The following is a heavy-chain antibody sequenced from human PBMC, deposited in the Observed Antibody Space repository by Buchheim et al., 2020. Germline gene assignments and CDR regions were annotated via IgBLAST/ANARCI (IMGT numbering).Heavy chain of an antibody. CDR1: GFTFSTHW. D-gene: IGHD3-10*01. Sequence: EVHLVESGGGLVQPGGSLRLSCAASGFTFSTHWMHWGRQAPGKGLEWVANIKEDGSEKKYVGSVKGRFTISRDNAKNSLYLQMNNLRAEDTAVYYCVRGVPLGGDWGQGTL. J-gene: IGHJ4*02. CDR2: IKEDGSEK. CDR3: VRGVPLGGD. V-gene: IGHV3-7*01.